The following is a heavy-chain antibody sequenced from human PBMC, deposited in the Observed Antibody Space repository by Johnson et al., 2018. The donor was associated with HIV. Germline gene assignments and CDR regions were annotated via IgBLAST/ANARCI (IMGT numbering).Heavy chain of an antibody. CDR1: GFTFDDYA. V-gene: IGHV3-43D*03. D-gene: IGHD1-26*01. J-gene: IGHJ3*01. CDR3: AKARERWDPLLDAFDD. CDR2: ISWNGGST. Sequence: VQLVESGGVVVQPGGSLRLSCAASGFTFDDYAMHWVRQSPGKGLEWVSLISWNGGSTYYVDSVKGRFTISRDNSEDSLYLQMKSLRPEDTALYYCAKARERWDPLLDAFDDWGQGTMVIVSS.